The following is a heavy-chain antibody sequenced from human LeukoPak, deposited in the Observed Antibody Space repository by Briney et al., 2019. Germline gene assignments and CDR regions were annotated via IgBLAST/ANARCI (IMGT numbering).Heavy chain of an antibody. CDR3: AKVAGATAGWFDP. CDR2: ISSSSSYI. D-gene: IGHD1-26*01. Sequence: GGSLRLSCAASGFTFSSYSMNWVRQAPGKGLEWVSSISSSSSYIYYADSVKGRFTISRDNAKNSLYLQMNSLRAEDTAVHYCAKVAGATAGWFDPWGQGTLVTVSS. J-gene: IGHJ5*02. CDR1: GFTFSSYS. V-gene: IGHV3-21*01.